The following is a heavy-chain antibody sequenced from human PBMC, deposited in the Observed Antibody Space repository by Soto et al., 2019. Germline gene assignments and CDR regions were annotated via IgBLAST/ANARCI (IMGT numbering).Heavy chain of an antibody. V-gene: IGHV3-21*01. CDR2: ISSSSSYI. CDR3: ARDLSSRDAGTFDY. D-gene: IGHD6-13*01. CDR1: GFTFSSYS. J-gene: IGHJ4*02. Sequence: EVQLVESGGGLVKPGGSLRLSCAASGFTFSSYSMNWVRQAPGKGLEWVSSISSSSSYIYYADSVKGRFTISRDNAKSSLYLQMNSLRAEDTAVYYCARDLSSRDAGTFDYWGQGTLVTVSS.